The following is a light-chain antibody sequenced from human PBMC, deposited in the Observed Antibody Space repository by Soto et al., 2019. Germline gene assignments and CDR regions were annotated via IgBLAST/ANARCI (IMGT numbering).Light chain of an antibody. CDR2: EGS. CDR3: CSYVGSSTDV. J-gene: IGLJ1*01. CDR1: SSDVGSYNL. V-gene: IGLV2-23*01. Sequence: QSALTQPASVSGSPGQSITISCTGISSDVGSYNLVSWYQQHPGKAPKLMIYEGSKRPSGVSNRFSGSKSGNTASLTISGLQAEDEADYYCCSYVGSSTDVFGTGTKLTVL.